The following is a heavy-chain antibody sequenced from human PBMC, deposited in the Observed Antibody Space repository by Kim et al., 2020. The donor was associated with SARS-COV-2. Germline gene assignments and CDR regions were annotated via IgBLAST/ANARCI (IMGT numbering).Heavy chain of an antibody. CDR2: ISGDGGST. CDR3: AKDSLYYDSSGYYCN. D-gene: IGHD3-22*01. Sequence: GGSLRLSCAASGFTFDDYAMHWVRQAPGKGLEWVSLISGDGGSTYYADSVKGRFTISRDNSKNSLYLQMNSLRTEDTALYYCAKDSLYYDSSGYYCNWGQGTLVTVSS. J-gene: IGHJ4*02. CDR1: GFTFDDYA. V-gene: IGHV3-43*02.